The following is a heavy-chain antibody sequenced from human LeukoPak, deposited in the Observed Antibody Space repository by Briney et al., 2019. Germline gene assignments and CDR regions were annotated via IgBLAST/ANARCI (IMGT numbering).Heavy chain of an antibody. CDR3: AREYCSGTSCPKPYYYYYYMDV. J-gene: IGHJ6*03. D-gene: IGHD2-2*01. V-gene: IGHV1-69*06. CDR1: GGTFSSYA. CDR2: IIPIFGTA. Sequence: SVKVSCKASGGTFSSYAISWVRQAPGQGLEWMGGIIPIFGTANYAQKFQGRVTITADKSTSTAYMELSSLRSEDTAVYYCAREYCSGTSCPKPYYYYYYMDVWGKGTTVTVSS.